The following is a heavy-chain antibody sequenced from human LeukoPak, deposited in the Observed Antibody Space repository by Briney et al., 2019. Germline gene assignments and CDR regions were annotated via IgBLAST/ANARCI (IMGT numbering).Heavy chain of an antibody. Sequence: PSETLSLTCTVSGGSISSGSYYWSWIRQPAGKGLEWIGRIYTCGSTNYNPSLKSRVTISVDTSKNQFSLKLSSVTAADTAVYYCARSGYYYDSSGYYPGYWGQGTLVTVSS. CDR2: IYTCGST. J-gene: IGHJ4*02. V-gene: IGHV4-61*02. CDR3: ARSGYYYDSSGYYPGY. D-gene: IGHD3-22*01. CDR1: GGSISSGSYY.